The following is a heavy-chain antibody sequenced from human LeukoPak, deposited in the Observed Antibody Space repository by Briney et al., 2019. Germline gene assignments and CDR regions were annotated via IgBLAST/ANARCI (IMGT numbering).Heavy chain of an antibody. J-gene: IGHJ6*03. CDR2: INWNGGRT. CDR3: ARGRGELYDYAYYMDV. V-gene: IGHV3-20*01. Sequence: RPSETLSLTCTVSGGSISSSSYYWGWVRQAPGKGLEWVSGINWNGGRTGYADSVKGRFTISRDNAKNSLYLQMNSLRAEDTALYHCARGRGELYDYAYYMDVWGKGTTVTVSS. CDR1: GGSISSSSYY. D-gene: IGHD3-16*01.